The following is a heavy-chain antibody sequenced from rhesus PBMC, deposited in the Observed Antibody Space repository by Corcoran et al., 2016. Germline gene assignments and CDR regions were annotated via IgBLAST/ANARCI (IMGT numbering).Heavy chain of an antibody. V-gene: IGHV3S16*01. J-gene: IGHJ4*01. CDR1: GFTFSSYG. Sequence: EVQLVESGGGLVQPGGSLRLSCAASGFTFSSYGMSWVRQGPGKGREVVPSISSASSYIYYAYSVKGRFTISRDNAKNSLSLQMNSLRAEDTAVYYCTSEVGVISWGQGVLVTVSS. CDR3: TSEVGVIS. CDR2: ISSASSYI. D-gene: IGHD3-22*01.